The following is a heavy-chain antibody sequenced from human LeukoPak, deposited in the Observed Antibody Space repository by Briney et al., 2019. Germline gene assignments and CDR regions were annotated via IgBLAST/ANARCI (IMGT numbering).Heavy chain of an antibody. D-gene: IGHD6-19*01. Sequence: GGCLRLSCAASGFTLSIYSMNWVREAPGKGREWGSYNSSSTNYIYYADSVERQFTRTRDNANNSLYLQMNSLRAEDTAVYYCASLYSSGWYVFGRDYWGQETLVTVSS. CDR3: ASLYSSGWYVFGRDY. CDR2: NSSSTNYI. CDR1: GFTLSIYS. V-gene: IGHV3-21*05. J-gene: IGHJ4*02.